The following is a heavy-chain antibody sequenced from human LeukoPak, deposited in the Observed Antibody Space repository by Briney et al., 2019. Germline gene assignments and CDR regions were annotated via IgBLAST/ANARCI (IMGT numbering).Heavy chain of an antibody. V-gene: IGHV1-18*01. CDR2: ISAYNGNT. CDR1: GYTFTSYG. J-gene: IGHJ6*01. Sequence: ASVKVSCKASGYTFTSYGISWVRQAPGQGLEWMGWISAYNGNTNYAQKLQGRVTMTTDTSTSTAYMELGSLRSDDTAVYYCARAHVDTAMVFYYYYGMDVWGQGTTVTVSS. D-gene: IGHD5-18*01. CDR3: ARAHVDTAMVFYYYYGMDV.